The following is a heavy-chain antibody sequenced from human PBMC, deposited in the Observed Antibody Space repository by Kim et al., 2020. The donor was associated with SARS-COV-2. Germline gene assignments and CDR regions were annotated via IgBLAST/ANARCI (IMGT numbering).Heavy chain of an antibody. D-gene: IGHD6-19*01. CDR3: AKDMPRGWLVPDYYYGMDV. CDR1: GFTFSSYA. V-gene: IGHV3-33*06. Sequence: GGSLRLSCAASGFTFSSYAMHWVRQAPGKGLEWVAVIWYDGSNKYYADSVKGRFTISRDNSKNTLYLQMNSLRAEDTAVYYCAKDMPRGWLVPDYYYGMDVWGQGTTVTVSS. CDR2: IWYDGSNK. J-gene: IGHJ6*02.